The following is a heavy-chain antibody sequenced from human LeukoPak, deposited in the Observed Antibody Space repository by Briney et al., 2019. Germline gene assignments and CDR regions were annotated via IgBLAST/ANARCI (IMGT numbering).Heavy chain of an antibody. D-gene: IGHD6-19*01. Sequence: ASVKLSCKASGYTFTTYDINWVRQATGQGREWMGWMNPNSGNTGYAQKFQGRVTMTRNTSISTAYMELSSLRSEDTAVYYCARGRGSGHKENWFDPWGQGTLVTVSS. CDR1: GYTFTTYD. J-gene: IGHJ5*02. CDR2: MNPNSGNT. CDR3: ARGRGSGHKENWFDP. V-gene: IGHV1-8*01.